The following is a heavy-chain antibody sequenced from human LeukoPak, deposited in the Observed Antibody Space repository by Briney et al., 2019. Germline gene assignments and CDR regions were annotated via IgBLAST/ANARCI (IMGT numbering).Heavy chain of an antibody. CDR3: AKDSYYYDSSGYP. J-gene: IGHJ3*01. CDR1: GFTFSSCP. CDR2: ISGSGGST. V-gene: IGHV3-23*01. D-gene: IGHD3-22*01. Sequence: PGGSLRLSCAASGFTFSSCPMSWVRQTPGKGLEWVSAISGSGGSTYYADSVKGRFTISRDNSKNTLYLQMNSLRAEDTAVYYCAKDSYYYDSSGYPWGQGTMVTVSS.